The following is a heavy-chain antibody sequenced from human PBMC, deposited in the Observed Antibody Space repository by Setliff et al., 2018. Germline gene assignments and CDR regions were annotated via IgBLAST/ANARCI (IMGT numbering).Heavy chain of an antibody. J-gene: IGHJ4*02. Sequence: GASVKVSCKASDYTFTSSGISWVRQAPGQGLEWMGWISVYNGYIVYAQKLQGRVTMTTDTSTSTAYMELSSLTSEDTAVYFCARGSRGFDYWGQGALVTVSS. CDR3: ARGSRGFDY. V-gene: IGHV1-18*01. CDR2: ISVYNGYI. CDR1: DYTFTSSG.